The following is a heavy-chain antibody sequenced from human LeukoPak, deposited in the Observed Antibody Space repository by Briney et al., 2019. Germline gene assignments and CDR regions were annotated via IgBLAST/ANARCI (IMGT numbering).Heavy chain of an antibody. V-gene: IGHV5-51*01. Sequence: GESLKISCEGSGYSFTNYWIGWVRQMPGKGLEWMGIIFPADSDIRYSPSFQGQVTISADKSISTAYLQWSSLKASDTAMYYCARHRSISRYYYEFDYWGRGTLVTVSS. D-gene: IGHD3-22*01. CDR1: GYSFTNYW. J-gene: IGHJ4*02. CDR2: IFPADSDI. CDR3: ARHRSISRYYYEFDY.